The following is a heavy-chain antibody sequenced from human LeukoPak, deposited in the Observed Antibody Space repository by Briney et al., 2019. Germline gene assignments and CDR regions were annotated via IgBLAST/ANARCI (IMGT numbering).Heavy chain of an antibody. J-gene: IGHJ4*02. D-gene: IGHD3-16*02. CDR1: GFTFSSYW. V-gene: IGHV3-7*01. CDR2: IKQDGSEK. Sequence: GGSLRLSCAASGFTFSSYWMSWVRQAPGKGLEWVANIKQDGSEKYYVDSVKGRFTISRDNAKNSLYLQMNSLRAEDTAVYYCARDEAYYDYVWGSYRYSRPLDYWGQGTLVTVSS. CDR3: ARDEAYYDYVWGSYRYSRPLDY.